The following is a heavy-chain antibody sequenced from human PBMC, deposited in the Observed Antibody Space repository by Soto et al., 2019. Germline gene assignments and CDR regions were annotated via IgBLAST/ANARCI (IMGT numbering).Heavy chain of an antibody. CDR2: ISAYNGNT. CDR1: GYTFTSYG. J-gene: IGHJ6*02. CDR3: ARADAITMVRGVTAYYYYGMDV. D-gene: IGHD3-10*01. V-gene: IGHV1-18*01. Sequence: QVQLVQSGAEVKKPGASVKVSCKASGYTFTSYGISWVRQAPGQGLEWMGWISAYNGNTNYAQKLQDRVTMTTDTSTSTAYMELRSLRSDDTAVYYCARADAITMVRGVTAYYYYGMDVWGQGTTVTVSS.